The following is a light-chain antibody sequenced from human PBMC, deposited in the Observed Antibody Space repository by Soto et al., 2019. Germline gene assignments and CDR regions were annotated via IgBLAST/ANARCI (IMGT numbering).Light chain of an antibody. J-gene: IGKJ1*01. CDR3: QHDNSYPET. CDR1: QSVSSN. CDR2: GAS. V-gene: IGKV3-15*01. Sequence: DIMMSYFAGPRSLCPGKRATLYCRASQSVSSNLAWYQQKPGQAPRLLIYGASTRATGTPARFSGSGSGTEFTLTISSLQPDDFATYYCQHDNSYPETFGQGTKVDI.